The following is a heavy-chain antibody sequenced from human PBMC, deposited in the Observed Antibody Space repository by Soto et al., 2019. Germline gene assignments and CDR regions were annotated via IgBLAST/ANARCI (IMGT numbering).Heavy chain of an antibody. J-gene: IGHJ3*02. Sequence: PSETLSLTCAVFGGSFSDYYWTWIRQPPGKGLEWIGEINHSGTTSYNPSLKSRLTISVDTSTNQFSLKMSSVTAADTALYYCARVERGTATTVVDAFDIWGPGTMVTVSS. CDR3: ARVERGTATTVVDAFDI. CDR1: GGSFSDYY. D-gene: IGHD1-1*01. V-gene: IGHV4-34*01. CDR2: INHSGTT.